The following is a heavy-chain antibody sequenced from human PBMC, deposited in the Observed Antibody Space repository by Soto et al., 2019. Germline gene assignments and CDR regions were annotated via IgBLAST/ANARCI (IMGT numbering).Heavy chain of an antibody. CDR1: GFIFSSYA. Sequence: QVQLVESGGGVVQPGRSLRLSCAASGFIFSSYAMHWVRQAPGKGLEWVAVISYDGSNKYYADSVRGRFTISRDNPKNTLYLQVNSLRGEDTAVYYCAKELQRSFDYWGQGTLVTVSS. CDR2: ISYDGSNK. CDR3: AKELQRSFDY. V-gene: IGHV3-30-3*02. J-gene: IGHJ4*02. D-gene: IGHD2-21*02.